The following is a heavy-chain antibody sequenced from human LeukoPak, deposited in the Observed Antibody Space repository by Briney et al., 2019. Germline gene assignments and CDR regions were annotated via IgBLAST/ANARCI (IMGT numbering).Heavy chain of an antibody. J-gene: IGHJ3*02. CDR2: IDPVDADT. Sequence: GESLKISCKGSGYSFTSYWIGWVRQMPGKGLEWMGIIDPVDADTRYSPSFQGQVTISADKSISTAYLQWSSLKASDTAMYYCARITMVRGVITGAFDIWGQGTMVTDSS. CDR1: GYSFTSYW. V-gene: IGHV5-51*01. CDR3: ARITMVRGVITGAFDI. D-gene: IGHD3-10*01.